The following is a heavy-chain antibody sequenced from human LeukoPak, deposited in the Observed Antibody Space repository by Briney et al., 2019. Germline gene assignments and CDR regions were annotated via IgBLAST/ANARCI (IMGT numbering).Heavy chain of an antibody. Sequence: PGGSLRLSYAASGFTFSSYWMHWVRQAPGKGLVWVSRINSDGSSTSYADSVKGRFTISRDNSKNTLYLQMNSLRAEDTAVYYCAKDLPGITIFGALGYWGQGTLVTVSS. J-gene: IGHJ4*02. V-gene: IGHV3-74*01. CDR3: AKDLPGITIFGALGY. D-gene: IGHD3-3*01. CDR2: INSDGSST. CDR1: GFTFSSYW.